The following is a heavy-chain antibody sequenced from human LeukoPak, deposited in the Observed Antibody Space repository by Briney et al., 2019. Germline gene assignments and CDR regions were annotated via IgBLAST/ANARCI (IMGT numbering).Heavy chain of an antibody. CDR2: IIPLFGTT. CDR1: GGTFRYNA. CDR3: ARGETSGPYYFYYMDV. V-gene: IGHV1-69*06. D-gene: IGHD3-3*01. J-gene: IGHJ6*03. Sequence: RASVKVSCKASGGTFRYNAFGWVRQAPGQGLEWVGGIIPLFGTTKYAQRFQGRLTITADRSTSTVYMELSTLRSEDTAVYYCARGETSGPYYFYYMDVWGKGTTVTVSS.